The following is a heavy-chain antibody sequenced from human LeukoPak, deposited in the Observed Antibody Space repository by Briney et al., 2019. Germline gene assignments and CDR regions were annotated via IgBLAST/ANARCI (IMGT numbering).Heavy chain of an antibody. CDR1: GGSISSYY. CDR2: VYYSGST. J-gene: IGHJ4*02. V-gene: IGHV4-39*07. D-gene: IGHD6-13*01. CDR3: ARAGTSSNPPTYFDN. Sequence: PSETLSLTCTVSGGSISSYYWGWIRQPPGKGLEWIGSVYYSGSTYYNPSLKSRVTISVDTSRNQFSLKLSSVTAADTAVYYCARAGTSSNPPTYFDNWGQGTLVTVSS.